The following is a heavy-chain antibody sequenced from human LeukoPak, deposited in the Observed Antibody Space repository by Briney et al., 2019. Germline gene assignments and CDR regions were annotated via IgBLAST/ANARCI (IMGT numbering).Heavy chain of an antibody. D-gene: IGHD6-13*01. CDR1: GFTLSIYA. CDR3: AKAPSIAAAGTFDY. J-gene: IGHJ4*02. CDR2: IRGSGGSP. Sequence: GGSLRLSCAASGFTLSIYATSRVPQAAGKGREGGASIRGSGGSPYYADSVKGRFTISRHNYKHTLYLQMNSLRAEDTAVYYCAKAPSIAAAGTFDYWGQGTLVTVSS. V-gene: IGHV3-23*01.